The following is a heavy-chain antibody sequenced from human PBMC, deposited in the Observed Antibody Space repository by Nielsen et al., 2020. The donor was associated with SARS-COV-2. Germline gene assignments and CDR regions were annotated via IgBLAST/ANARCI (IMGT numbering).Heavy chain of an antibody. J-gene: IGHJ3*02. D-gene: IGHD3-22*01. Sequence: WIRQPPGKGLEWVAVISYDGSNKYYADSVKGRFTISRDNSKNTLYLQMNGLRAEDTAVYYCAKDAWGENYYDSSGEKDDAFDIWGQGTMVTVSS. V-gene: IGHV3-30*18. CDR3: AKDAWGENYYDSSGEKDDAFDI. CDR2: ISYDGSNK.